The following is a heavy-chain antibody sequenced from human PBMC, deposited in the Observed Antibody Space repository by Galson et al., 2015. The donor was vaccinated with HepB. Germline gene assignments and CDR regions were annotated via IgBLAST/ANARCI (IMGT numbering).Heavy chain of an antibody. V-gene: IGHV4-30-2*01. Sequence: TLSLTCTVSGGSIDVPGHSWNWIRQTPGQGLERIGHIYQSGNTYYNSSLRGRVIFSMDTSKNQFSLNLNSVSAADPAVYFCARERFNWQFFFDFWGPGILVTVS. CDR1: GGSIDVPGHS. CDR2: IYQSGNT. J-gene: IGHJ4*02. CDR3: ARERFNWQFFFDF. D-gene: IGHD3-9*01.